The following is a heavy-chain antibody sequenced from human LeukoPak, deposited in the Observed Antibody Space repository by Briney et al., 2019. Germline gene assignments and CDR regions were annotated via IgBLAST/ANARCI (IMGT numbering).Heavy chain of an antibody. CDR1: GFTFRSYD. D-gene: IGHD6-13*01. Sequence: GGSLRLSCAASGFTFRSYDMNWVRQAPGKGLEWVSYISSSGRSIYYADSVKGRFTISRDNAKNSLYLQMNSLRAGDTAVYYCARDLGQQLVWGQGTLVTVSS. CDR2: ISSSGRSI. V-gene: IGHV3-48*03. J-gene: IGHJ4*02. CDR3: ARDLGQQLV.